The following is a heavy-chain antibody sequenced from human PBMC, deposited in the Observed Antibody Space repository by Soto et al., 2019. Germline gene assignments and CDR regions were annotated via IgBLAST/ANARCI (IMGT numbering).Heavy chain of an antibody. D-gene: IGHD3-10*01. CDR1: GFAFSGVV. Sequence: PVGSVRLSCAASGFAFSGVVMLWVRQAFGKGLEWVGRIRSKANSYATAYAASVKGRFTISRDDSKNTAYLQMNSLKTEDTAVYYCTRHEYGVRGVIYPYYYYYGMDVWGQGTTVTVSS. J-gene: IGHJ6*02. V-gene: IGHV3-73*01. CDR2: IRSKANSYAT. CDR3: TRHEYGVRGVIYPYYYYYGMDV.